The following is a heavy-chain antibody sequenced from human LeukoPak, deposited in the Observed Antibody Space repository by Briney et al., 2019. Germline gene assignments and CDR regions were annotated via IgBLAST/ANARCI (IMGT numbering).Heavy chain of an antibody. D-gene: IGHD3-10*01. CDR1: GYTFTSYG. J-gene: IGHJ6*02. CDR2: ISAYNGNT. Sequence: ASVKVSCKASGYTFTSYGISCVRQAPGQGLEWMGWISAYNGNTNYAQKLQGRITMTTNTVTSTAYMEPTTLSSVDPAVSYWSKDFQGGSEWFGEVLYDYYYGMDVWGQGTTVTVFS. V-gene: IGHV1-18*01. CDR3: SKDFQGGSEWFGEVLYDYYYGMDV.